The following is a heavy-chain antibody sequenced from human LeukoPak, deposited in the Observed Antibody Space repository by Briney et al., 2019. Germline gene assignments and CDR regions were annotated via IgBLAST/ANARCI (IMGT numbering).Heavy chain of an antibody. V-gene: IGHV3-7*01. D-gene: IGHD2-21*02. J-gene: IGHJ4*02. Sequence: GGSLRLSCAASGFTFSSYWMSWVRQAPGKGLEWVANIKQDGSEKYYVDSVKGRFTISRDNAKNSLYLQMNSLRAEDTAVYYCARSPSSPSYCGGDCSPFDYWGQGTLVTVSS. CDR1: GFTFSSYW. CDR3: ARSPSSPSYCGGDCSPFDY. CDR2: IKQDGSEK.